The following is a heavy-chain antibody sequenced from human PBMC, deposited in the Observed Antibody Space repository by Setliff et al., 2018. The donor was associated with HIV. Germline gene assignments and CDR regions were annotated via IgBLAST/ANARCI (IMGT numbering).Heavy chain of an antibody. Sequence: ASVKVSCRASGYSFTNYDIHRVRQAAGQGLEWMGWMNPNTGDTGYAPKVQGRVSMTRDTSISTAYMALSSLRSEDTAVYYCARRPCDRASCSFDFWGQGTLVTVSS. V-gene: IGHV1-8*02. CDR3: ARRPCDRASCSFDF. D-gene: IGHD2-2*01. CDR1: GYSFTNYD. CDR2: MNPNTGDT. J-gene: IGHJ4*02.